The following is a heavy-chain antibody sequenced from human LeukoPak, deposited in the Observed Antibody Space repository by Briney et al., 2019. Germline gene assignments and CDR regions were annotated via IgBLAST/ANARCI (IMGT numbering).Heavy chain of an antibody. CDR1: GFTFSSYA. Sequence: GGSLRLSCAASGFTFSSYAMHWVRQAPGKGLEWVAVISFDAISQYYADSVKGRFTISRDNSKNTLYLQMNSLRAEDTAVYYCASDRGGYCTNGVCAGFDYWGQGTLATVSS. V-gene: IGHV3-30-3*01. J-gene: IGHJ4*02. CDR3: ASDRGGYCTNGVCAGFDY. D-gene: IGHD2-8*01. CDR2: ISFDAISQ.